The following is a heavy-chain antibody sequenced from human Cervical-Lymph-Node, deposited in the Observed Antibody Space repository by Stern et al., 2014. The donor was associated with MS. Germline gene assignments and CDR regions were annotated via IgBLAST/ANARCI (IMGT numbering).Heavy chain of an antibody. CDR3: ASPTKWELGKGYYYGMDV. Sequence: QVQLVESGAEVKKPGASVKVSCKASGHTFTSYAMHWVRQAPGQRLEWMGWINAGNGNTKYSQKFQGRVTITRDTSASTAYMELSSLRSEDTAVYYCASPTKWELGKGYYYGMDVWGQGTTVTVSS. J-gene: IGHJ6*02. CDR2: INAGNGNT. V-gene: IGHV1-3*01. D-gene: IGHD1-26*01. CDR1: GHTFTSYA.